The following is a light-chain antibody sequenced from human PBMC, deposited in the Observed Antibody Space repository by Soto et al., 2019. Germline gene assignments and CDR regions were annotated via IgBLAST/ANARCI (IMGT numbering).Light chain of an antibody. Sequence: QSVLTQPPSVSGAPGQRVNISCTGSSSNIGAGYDVHWYQQLPGTAPKLLIYGNSNRPSGVPDRFSGSKSGTSASLAITGLQAEDEADYYCQSYDSSLSGFYVFGTRTKLTVL. CDR1: SSNIGAGYD. V-gene: IGLV1-40*01. CDR3: QSYDSSLSGFYV. CDR2: GNS. J-gene: IGLJ1*01.